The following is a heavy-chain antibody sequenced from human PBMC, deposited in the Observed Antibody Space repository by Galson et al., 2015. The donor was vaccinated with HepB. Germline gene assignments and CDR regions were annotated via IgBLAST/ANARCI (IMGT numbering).Heavy chain of an antibody. CDR2: IYSGGST. CDR1: GFTVSSNY. V-gene: IGHV3-66*02. J-gene: IGHJ4*02. CDR3: ARDRQRLYGSGSYVY. Sequence: LRLSCAASGFTVSSNYMSWVRQAPGKGLEWVSVIYSGGSTYYADSVKGRFTISRDNSKNTLYLQMNSLRAEDTAVYYCARDRQRLYGSGSYVYWGQGTLVTVSS. D-gene: IGHD3-10*01.